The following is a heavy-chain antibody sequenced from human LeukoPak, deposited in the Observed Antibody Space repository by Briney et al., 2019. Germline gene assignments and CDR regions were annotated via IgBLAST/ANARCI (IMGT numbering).Heavy chain of an antibody. CDR3: AKDRPPLYGDYGYYYYYYMDV. J-gene: IGHJ6*03. V-gene: IGHV3-23*01. CDR2: ISGSGGST. D-gene: IGHD4-17*01. Sequence: GGSLRLSCAASGFTFSSYAMSWVRQAPGKGLEWVSAISGSGGSTYYADSVKGRFTISRDNSKNTLYLQMNSLRAEDTAVYYCAKDRPPLYGDYGYYYYYYMDVWGKGTTGTVSS. CDR1: GFTFSSYA.